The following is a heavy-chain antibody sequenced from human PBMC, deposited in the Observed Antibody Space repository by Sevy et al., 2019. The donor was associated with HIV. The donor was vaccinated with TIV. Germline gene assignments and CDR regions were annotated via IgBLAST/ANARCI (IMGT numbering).Heavy chain of an antibody. CDR3: GRGYSGYDYVY. Sequence: ASVKVSCKASGYTFTGYYMHWVRQAPGQGLEWMGWINPNSGGTNYAQTFQGRVTMTRDTSISTAYMELSRLRSDDTAVYYCGRGYSGYDYVYWGQGTLVTVSS. CDR2: INPNSGGT. J-gene: IGHJ4*02. V-gene: IGHV1-2*02. D-gene: IGHD5-12*01. CDR1: GYTFTGYY.